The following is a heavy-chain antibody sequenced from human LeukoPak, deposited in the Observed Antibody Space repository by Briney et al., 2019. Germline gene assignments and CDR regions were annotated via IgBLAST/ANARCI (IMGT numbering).Heavy chain of an antibody. CDR1: GNTFTNYD. D-gene: IGHD5-12*01. CDR2: MNPNSGNT. CDR3: ARVGYSGYDLDYYYYMDV. Sequence: ASVKVSCKASGNTFTNYDVNWVRQATGQGLEWMGWMNPNSGNTGYAQKFQGRVTITRNTSINTAYMELSSLRSEDTVVYYCARVGYSGYDLDYYYYMDVWGKGTTVTVSS. J-gene: IGHJ6*03. V-gene: IGHV1-8*03.